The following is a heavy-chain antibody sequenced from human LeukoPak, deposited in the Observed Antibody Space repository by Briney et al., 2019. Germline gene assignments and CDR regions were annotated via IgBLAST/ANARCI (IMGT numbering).Heavy chain of an antibody. CDR3: ARDKSSTNWLDA. CDR2: INPSGGST. CDR1: GYSFTNFY. D-gene: IGHD3-10*01. V-gene: IGHV1-46*01. J-gene: IGHJ5*02. Sequence: ASVKVSFQASGYSFTNFYIHWVRQAPGQGLAWMGIINPSGGSTNYAQKFQGRVTMTSDTSASTVYMDLSSLRSEDTAIYYCARDKSSTNWLDAWGQGTLVTVSS.